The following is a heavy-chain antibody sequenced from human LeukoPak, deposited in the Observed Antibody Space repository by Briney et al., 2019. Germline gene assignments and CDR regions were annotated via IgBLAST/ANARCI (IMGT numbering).Heavy chain of an antibody. D-gene: IGHD3-22*01. Sequence: GASVKVSCKVSGYTLTELSMHWVRQAPGKGLEWMGGFDPEDGETIYAQKFQGRVTITEDTSTDTAYMELSSLRSKDTAVYYCATWNYYDSSGYYQYFDYWGEGTLVTVSS. CDR1: GYTLTELS. CDR3: ATWNYYDSSGYYQYFDY. V-gene: IGHV1-24*01. J-gene: IGHJ4*02. CDR2: FDPEDGET.